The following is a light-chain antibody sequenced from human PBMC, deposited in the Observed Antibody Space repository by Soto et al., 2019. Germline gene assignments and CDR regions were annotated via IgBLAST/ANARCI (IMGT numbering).Light chain of an antibody. CDR3: QQYRSSPPRFT. Sequence: EIVMTQCPATLCVSPGERGTLSCGGRLGISINLAWYQQKHGQAPVLLLYGASSSATRIPDRFSGSGSGTDFNLTISSLEPEAFAVSYCQQYRSSPPRFTFGPGTKVDIK. V-gene: IGKV3-20*01. J-gene: IGKJ3*01. CDR1: LGISIN. CDR2: GAS.